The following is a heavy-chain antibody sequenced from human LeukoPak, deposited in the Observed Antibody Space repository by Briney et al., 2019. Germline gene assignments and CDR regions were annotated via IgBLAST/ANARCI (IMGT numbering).Heavy chain of an antibody. CDR1: GYTFSPHY. CDR2: IDPVSGDT. CDR3: AWEHGPYTTSRLDF. D-gene: IGHD1-26*01. J-gene: IGHJ4*02. Sequence: ASVRVSCKTSGYTFSPHYLHWVRPAPGQRPEWVGRIDPVSGDTHYVHRFQGRVTEDRDTSTTKVDMELSGRRADDSDVYDCAWEHGPYTTSRLDFWGQGTLVTVSS. V-gene: IGHV1-2*02.